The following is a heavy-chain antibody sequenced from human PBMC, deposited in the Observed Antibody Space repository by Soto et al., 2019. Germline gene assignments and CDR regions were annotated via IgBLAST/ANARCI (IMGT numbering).Heavy chain of an antibody. J-gene: IGHJ4*02. Sequence: KPSETLSLTCAVYGGSFSGYYWSWIRQPPGKGLEWIGEINHSGSTNYNPSLKSRVTISVDTSKNQFSLKLSSVTAADTAVYYCFGYPAVEYGSEKKLDYWGQGTLVTVSS. V-gene: IGHV4-34*01. CDR2: INHSGST. CDR3: FGYPAVEYGSEKKLDY. D-gene: IGHD3-10*01. CDR1: GGSFSGYY.